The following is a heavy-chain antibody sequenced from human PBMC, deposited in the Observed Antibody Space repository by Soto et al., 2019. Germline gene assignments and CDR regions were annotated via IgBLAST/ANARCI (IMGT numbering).Heavy chain of an antibody. CDR3: ARGVGQWVVKDALWDGMGV. CDR1: GFTVSSNY. D-gene: IGHD6-19*01. J-gene: IGHJ6*02. Sequence: EVQLVESGGGLVQPGGSLRLSCAASGFTVSSNYMSWVRQAPGKGLEWVSVIYSGGSTYYADSVKGRFTISRHNSKNTLYLQMNSLRAEDTAVYYCARGVGQWVVKDALWDGMGVWGQGTTVTVSS. CDR2: IYSGGST. V-gene: IGHV3-53*04.